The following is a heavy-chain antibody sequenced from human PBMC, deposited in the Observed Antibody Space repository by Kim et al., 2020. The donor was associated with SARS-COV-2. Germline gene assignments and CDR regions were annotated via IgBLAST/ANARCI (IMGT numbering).Heavy chain of an antibody. CDR2: IRNHAYGMAT. V-gene: IGHV3-49*03. CDR1: GFTFGNHD. CDR3: CREAIWNPFTF. D-gene: IGHD3-3*01. J-gene: IGHJ4*02. Sequence: GGSLRLSCRGSGFTFGNHDVTWFRQPPGKGLEWIGFIRNHAYGMATDYAASVEGRFTFSRDDSKSVAYLQMSSLKFEDTGMYDCCREAIWNPFTFWGQGTPVTVSS.